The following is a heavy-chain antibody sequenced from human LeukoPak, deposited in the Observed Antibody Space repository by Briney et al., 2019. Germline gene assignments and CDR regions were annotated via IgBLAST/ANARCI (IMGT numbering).Heavy chain of an antibody. CDR1: GFTFDDYA. D-gene: IGHD2-2*01. CDR3: AKLGCSSTSCYFDAFDI. CDR2: ISWDGGST. V-gene: IGHV3-43D*03. Sequence: PGGSLRLSCAASGFTFDDYAVHWVRQAPGKGLEWVSLISWDGGSTYYADSVKGRFTISRDNSKNSLYLQMNSLRAEDTALYYCAKLGCSSTSCYFDAFDIWGQGTMVTVSS. J-gene: IGHJ3*02.